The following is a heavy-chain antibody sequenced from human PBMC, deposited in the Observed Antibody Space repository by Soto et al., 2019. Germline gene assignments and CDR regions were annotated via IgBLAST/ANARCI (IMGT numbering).Heavy chain of an antibody. D-gene: IGHD3-22*01. CDR1: GYTFIGYY. Sequence: ASVKVSCKASGYTFIGYYIHWVRQAPGQGLEWMGGINPNTGDTNYAQRFQGRVTMTRDTSISTAYMELTSLRSGDAAVYYCARGFSSGFYYLAYLDYWGQGTLVTVS. CDR2: INPNTGDT. V-gene: IGHV1-2*02. CDR3: ARGFSSGFYYLAYLDY. J-gene: IGHJ4*02.